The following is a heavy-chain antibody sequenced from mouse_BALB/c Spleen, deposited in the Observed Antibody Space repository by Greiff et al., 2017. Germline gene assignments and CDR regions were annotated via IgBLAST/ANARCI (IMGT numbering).Heavy chain of an antibody. D-gene: IGHD2-2*01. CDR2: IDPYDSET. Sequence: QVHVKQSGAELVRPGASVKLSCKASGYTFTSYWMNWVKQRPEQGLEWIGRIDPYDSETHYNQKFKDKAILTVDKSSSTAYMQLSSLTSEDSAVYYCARRDYGYDAWFAYWGQGTLVTVSA. J-gene: IGHJ3*01. CDR3: ARRDYGYDAWFAY. CDR1: GYTFTSYW. V-gene: IGHV1-52*01.